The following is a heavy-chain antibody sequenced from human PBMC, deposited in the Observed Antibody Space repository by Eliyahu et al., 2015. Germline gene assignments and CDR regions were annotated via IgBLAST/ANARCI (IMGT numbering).Heavy chain of an antibody. CDR3: ARGPAIAVAPGWAFDI. CDR1: GGXXXXYY. D-gene: IGHD6-19*01. Sequence: QVQLQESGPGLVKPSETLSLTCTVSGGXXXXYYWSWIRQPPGKGLEXXGYIXYSGSTNYNPSLKSRVTISVDTSKNQFSLQLSSVTAADTAVYYCARGPAIAVAPGWAFDIWGQGTMVTVSS. CDR2: IXYSGST. V-gene: IGHV4-59*12. J-gene: IGHJ3*02.